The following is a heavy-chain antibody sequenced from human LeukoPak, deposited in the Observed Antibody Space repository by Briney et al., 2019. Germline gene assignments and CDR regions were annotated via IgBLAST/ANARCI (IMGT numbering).Heavy chain of an antibody. Sequence: GGSLRLSCAASGFTFDDYAMHWVRQAPGKGLEWVSGISWNSGSIGYADSVKGRFTISRDNAKNSLYLQMNSLRAEDTAVYYCARGGAAAAVSYFDYWGQGTLVTVSS. CDR1: GFTFDDYA. D-gene: IGHD6-13*01. CDR2: ISWNSGSI. J-gene: IGHJ4*02. V-gene: IGHV3-9*01. CDR3: ARGGAAAAVSYFDY.